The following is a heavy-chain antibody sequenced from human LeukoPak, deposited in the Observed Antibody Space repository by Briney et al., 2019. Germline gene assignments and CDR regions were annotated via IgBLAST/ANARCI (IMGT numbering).Heavy chain of an antibody. CDR3: ARGVNPLWYYFDY. Sequence: PGGSLRLSCAASGFTFSSYWMHWVRQAPGKGLVWVSSINSDGSSTSYADSVKGRFTISRDNAKNTLYLQMNSLRAEDTAVYYCARGVNPLWYYFDYWGQGTLVTVSS. D-gene: IGHD3-10*01. J-gene: IGHJ4*02. CDR2: INSDGSST. CDR1: GFTFSSYW. V-gene: IGHV3-74*01.